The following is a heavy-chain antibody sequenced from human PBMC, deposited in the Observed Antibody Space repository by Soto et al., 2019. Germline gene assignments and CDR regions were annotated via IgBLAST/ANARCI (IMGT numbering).Heavy chain of an antibody. CDR2: IDWDDDK. CDR1: GFSFSTRGMC. CDR3: ARVPNYYGSGSYGYYYYGMDV. Sequence: SGPTLVNPTQTLTLTCTFSGFSFSTRGMCVSWIRQPPGKALEWLALIDWDDDKNYSRSLKTRLSISKDTSENQVVLTMTDMDPVDTATYYCARVPNYYGSGSYGYYYYGMDVWGQGTTVTVSS. V-gene: IGHV2-70*01. J-gene: IGHJ6*02. D-gene: IGHD3-10*01.